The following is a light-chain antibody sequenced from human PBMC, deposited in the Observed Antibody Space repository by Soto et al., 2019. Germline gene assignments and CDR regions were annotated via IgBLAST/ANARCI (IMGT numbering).Light chain of an antibody. Sequence: EIVLTQSPATLSLSPGERATLSCRASQSVSRHLAWYQQKPGQAPRLLIYDASNRATGIPARFSGSGSGTDYTLTISSLEPEDFAVYYCQQRNNWPPVTFGGGTKVEIK. J-gene: IGKJ4*01. CDR2: DAS. V-gene: IGKV3-11*01. CDR3: QQRNNWPPVT. CDR1: QSVSRH.